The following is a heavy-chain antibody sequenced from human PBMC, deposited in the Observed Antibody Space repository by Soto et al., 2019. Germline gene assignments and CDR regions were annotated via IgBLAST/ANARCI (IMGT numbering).Heavy chain of an antibody. Sequence: ASVKVSCKVSGYTLTELSMHWVRQAPGKGLEWMGGFDPEDGETIYAQKFQGRVTMTEDTSTDTAYMELSSVRSEDTAVYYCATVYSSALGDAFDIWGQGTMVTVSS. D-gene: IGHD6-19*01. J-gene: IGHJ3*02. CDR2: FDPEDGET. CDR3: ATVYSSALGDAFDI. CDR1: GYTLTELS. V-gene: IGHV1-24*01.